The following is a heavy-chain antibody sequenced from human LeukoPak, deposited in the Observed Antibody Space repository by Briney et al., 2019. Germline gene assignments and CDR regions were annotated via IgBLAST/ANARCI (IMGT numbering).Heavy chain of an antibody. CDR2: IFYSGST. D-gene: IGHD5/OR15-5a*01. J-gene: IGHJ5*02. CDR1: GSSISSSTW. V-gene: IGHV4-4*02. Sequence: SETLSLTCAVSGSSISSSTWWTWVRQPPGKGLEWIGEIFYSGSTNSNPSLKSRLTMSVDESKHEFSLKLTSVTAADTAIYYCASGGLVSLYLDRWGQGTLVTVSP. CDR3: ASGGLVSLYLDR.